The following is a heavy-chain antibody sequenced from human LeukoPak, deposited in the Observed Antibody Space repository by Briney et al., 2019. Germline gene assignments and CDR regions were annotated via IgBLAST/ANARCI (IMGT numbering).Heavy chain of an antibody. CDR2: INAGNDNT. CDR1: GYTFTTYT. V-gene: IGHV1-3*01. CDR3: ASSRGYDVGGYFDY. Sequence: GASVKVSCKASGYTFTTYTIHWVRQAPGQRVEGMGWINAGNDNTKYSQKFQDRVTITRDTSASTAYMELSSLRSEDTAVYYCASSRGYDVGGYFDYWGQGTLVTVSS. J-gene: IGHJ4*02. D-gene: IGHD5-12*01.